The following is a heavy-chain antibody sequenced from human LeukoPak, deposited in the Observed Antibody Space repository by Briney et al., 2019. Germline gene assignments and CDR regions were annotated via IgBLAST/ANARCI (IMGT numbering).Heavy chain of an antibody. Sequence: AGGSLRLSCAVSGFTFSNDWMHWVRQAPGKGLVWVSRISSDGTTTNYADSVTGRFTISRDNAKNTLYLQMDSLRAEDTAVYYCAGRWSFDYWGQGTLVTVPS. V-gene: IGHV3-74*01. CDR2: ISSDGTTT. CDR3: AGRWSFDY. D-gene: IGHD2-15*01. CDR1: GFTFSNDW. J-gene: IGHJ4*02.